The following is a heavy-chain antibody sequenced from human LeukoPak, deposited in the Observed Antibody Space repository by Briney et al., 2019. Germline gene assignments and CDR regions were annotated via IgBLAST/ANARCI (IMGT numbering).Heavy chain of an antibody. J-gene: IGHJ4*02. CDR1: GFTFSSYS. CDR2: ISSSSYI. D-gene: IGHD2-15*01. Sequence: GGSLRLSCAASGFTFSSYSMNWVRQAPGKGLEWVSSISSSSYIYYADSVKGRFTISRDNAKNSLYLQMNSLRAEDTAGDYCASLSYCSGGSCHHDYWGQGTLVTVSS. CDR3: ASLSYCSGGSCHHDY. V-gene: IGHV3-21*01.